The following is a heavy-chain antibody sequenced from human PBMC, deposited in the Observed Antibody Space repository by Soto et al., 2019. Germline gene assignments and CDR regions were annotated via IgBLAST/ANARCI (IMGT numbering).Heavy chain of an antibody. D-gene: IGHD2-15*01. CDR1: GYSFTSYW. CDR2: IYPGDSDT. Sequence: GESLKISCKGSGYSFTSYWIGWVRQMPGKGLEWMGIIYPGDSDTRYSPSFQGQVTISADKSISTAYLQWSSLKASDTAIYYFARQLVVAATRTGNWFDPWGQGTLVTVSS. CDR3: ARQLVVAATRTGNWFDP. J-gene: IGHJ5*02. V-gene: IGHV5-51*01.